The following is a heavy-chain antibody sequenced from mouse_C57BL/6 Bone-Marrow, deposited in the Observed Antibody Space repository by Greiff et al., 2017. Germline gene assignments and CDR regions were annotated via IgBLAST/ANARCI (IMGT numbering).Heavy chain of an antibody. D-gene: IGHD1-1*01. CDR3: AREVYYYGSSYVWFAY. J-gene: IGHJ3*01. CDR2: INPNNGGT. V-gene: IGHV1-22*01. CDR1: GYTFTDYN. Sequence: EVQLQQSGPELVKPGASVKMSCKASGYTFTDYNMHWVKQSHGKSLEWIGYINPNNGGTSYNQKFKGKGTLTVNKSSSTAYMELRSLTSEDSAVYYCAREVYYYGSSYVWFAYWGQGTLVTVSA.